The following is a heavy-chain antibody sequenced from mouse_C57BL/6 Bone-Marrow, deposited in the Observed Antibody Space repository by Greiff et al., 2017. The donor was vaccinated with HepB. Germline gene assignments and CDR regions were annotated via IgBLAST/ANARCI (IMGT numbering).Heavy chain of an antibody. Sequence: QVQLQQSGAELVRPGTSVKMSCKASGYTFTNYWIGWAKQRPGHGLEWIGDIYPGGGYTNYNEKFKGKATLTADKSSSTAYMQFSSLTSEDSAIYYCARGDYYGPPNWDVYYAMDYWGQGTSVTVSS. CDR2: IYPGGGYT. CDR1: GYTFTNYW. CDR3: ARGDYYGPPNWDVYYAMDY. V-gene: IGHV1-63*01. D-gene: IGHD1-1*01. J-gene: IGHJ4*01.